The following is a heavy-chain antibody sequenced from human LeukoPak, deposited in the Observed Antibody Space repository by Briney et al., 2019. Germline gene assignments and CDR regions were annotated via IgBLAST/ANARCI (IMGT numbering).Heavy chain of an antibody. CDR1: GFTFSSYA. CDR2: ISGRADST. D-gene: IGHD2-21*02. J-gene: IGHJ6*03. V-gene: IGHV3-23*01. Sequence: GGSLRLSCAASGFTFSSYAMSWVRQAPGKGLEWVSGISGRADSTYYADSVKGRFTISRDNSKNTLNLQMNSLRAEDTAEYYCAKHDSSYYYYMDVWGKGTTVTVSS. CDR3: AKHDSSYYYYMDV.